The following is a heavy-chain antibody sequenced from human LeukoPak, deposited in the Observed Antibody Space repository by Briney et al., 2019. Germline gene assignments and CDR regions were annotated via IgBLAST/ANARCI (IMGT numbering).Heavy chain of an antibody. J-gene: IGHJ4*02. D-gene: IGHD3-10*01. Sequence: SETLSLTCAVSGYSISSGYYWGWIRQPPGKGLEWIGSIFHSGSTYYNPSLKSRVTISVDTSKNHFSLKLSSVTAADTAIYYCARVRPYGSGTGLFDYWGQGTLVTVSS. CDR1: GYSISSGYY. V-gene: IGHV4-38-2*01. CDR2: IFHSGST. CDR3: ARVRPYGSGTGLFDY.